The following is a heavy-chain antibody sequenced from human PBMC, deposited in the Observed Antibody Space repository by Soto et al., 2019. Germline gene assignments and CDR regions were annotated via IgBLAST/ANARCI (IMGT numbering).Heavy chain of an antibody. CDR1: GFTFSSYW. D-gene: IGHD2-15*01. CDR3: ARGAYCSGGTCYSVGFDY. Sequence: GGSLRLSCAASGFTFSSYWMHWVRQAPGKGLVWLSRINSDGSSTNYADSVKGRFTISRDNAKNTLYLQMNSLRAEDTAVYYCARGAYCSGGTCYSVGFDYWGQGTQVTVSS. V-gene: IGHV3-74*01. J-gene: IGHJ4*02. CDR2: INSDGSST.